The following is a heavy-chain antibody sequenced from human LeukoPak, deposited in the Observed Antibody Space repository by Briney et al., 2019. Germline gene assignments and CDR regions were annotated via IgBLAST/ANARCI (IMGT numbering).Heavy chain of an antibody. J-gene: IGHJ3*02. CDR1: GGSITSGGYY. CDR2: IYYSGGT. V-gene: IGHV4-31*03. D-gene: IGHD2-2*01. CDR3: AILHYALGAFDI. Sequence: PSETLSLTCTVSGGSITSGGYYWSWVRQFPGKGLECIGHIYYSGGTFYNPSLKSRVTISVDTSKNQFSLKLSSVTAADTAVYYCAILHYALGAFDIWGQGTMVTVSS.